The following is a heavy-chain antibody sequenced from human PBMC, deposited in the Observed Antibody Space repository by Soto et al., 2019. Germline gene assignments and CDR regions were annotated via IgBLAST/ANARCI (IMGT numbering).Heavy chain of an antibody. Sequence: EVQLVESGGGLVQPGGSLRLSCAASGFTFSSYWMSWVRQAPGKGLVWVANIKQDGSEKYYVDSVKGRFTISRDNAKNSLYLQMNSLRAEDTAVYYCARVIAIAAAEKCFDYWGQGTLVTVSS. J-gene: IGHJ4*02. CDR3: ARVIAIAAAEKCFDY. CDR2: IKQDGSEK. D-gene: IGHD6-13*01. CDR1: GFTFSSYW. V-gene: IGHV3-7*03.